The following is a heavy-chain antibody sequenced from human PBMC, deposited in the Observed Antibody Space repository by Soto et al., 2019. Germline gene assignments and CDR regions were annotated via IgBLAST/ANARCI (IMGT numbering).Heavy chain of an antibody. D-gene: IGHD3-10*01. CDR3: ARGGIGMVRTFDH. CDR1: GYSFAGYW. CDR2: IDPSDSQT. J-gene: IGHJ4*02. Sequence: GESLKISCKGSGYSFAGYWITWVRQKPGKGLEWMGRIDPSDSQTYYSPSFRGHVTISATKSITTVFLQWSSLRASDTAMYYCARGGIGMVRTFDHWGQGTLVTVSS. V-gene: IGHV5-10-1*01.